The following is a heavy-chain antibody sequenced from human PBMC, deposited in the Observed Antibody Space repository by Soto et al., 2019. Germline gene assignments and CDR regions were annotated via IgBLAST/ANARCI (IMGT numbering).Heavy chain of an antibody. CDR2: TSGSGGST. CDR3: AKYRVLAAAGTRYFFDL. CDR1: GFTFSSNA. J-gene: IGHJ4*02. Sequence: GGSMRLSCAASGFTFSSNAMRWDRQAPGKGREWVSATSGSGGSTYYADSVKGRFTIPRDNSKNTLYRQMNRLIAEDTAVFYCAKYRVLAAAGTRYFFDLSGPGTLGT. D-gene: IGHD6-13*01. V-gene: IGHV3-23*01.